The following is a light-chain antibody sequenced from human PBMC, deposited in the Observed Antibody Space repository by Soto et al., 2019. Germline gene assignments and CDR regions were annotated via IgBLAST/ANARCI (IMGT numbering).Light chain of an antibody. CDR2: DNN. CDR1: GSNIGSNS. Sequence: QSVLTQPPSVSAAPGQTVTISCSGSGSNIGSNSVSWYQHVPGTAPKLLLYDNNKRPSGIPDRSFGSKSGTSATLGITGLQTADEADYYCGTWESYLSVAVFGGGTKLTVL. V-gene: IGLV1-51*01. J-gene: IGLJ2*01. CDR3: GTWESYLSVAV.